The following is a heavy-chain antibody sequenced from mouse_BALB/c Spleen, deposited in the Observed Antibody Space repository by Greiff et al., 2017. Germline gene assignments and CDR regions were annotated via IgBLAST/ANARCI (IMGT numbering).Heavy chain of an antibody. V-gene: IGHV3-6*02. CDR1: GYSITSGYY. Sequence: LVESGPGLVKPSQSLSLTCSVTGYSITSGYYWNWIRQFPGNKLEWMGYISYDGSNNYNPSLKNRISITRDTSKNQFFLKLNSVTTEDTATYYCARGSTMISFAYWGQGTLVTVSA. J-gene: IGHJ3*01. CDR3: ARGSTMISFAY. D-gene: IGHD2-4*01. CDR2: ISYDGSN.